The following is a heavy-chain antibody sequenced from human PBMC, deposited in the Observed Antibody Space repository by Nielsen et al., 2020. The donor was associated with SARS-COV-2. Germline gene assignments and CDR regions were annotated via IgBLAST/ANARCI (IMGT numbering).Heavy chain of an antibody. J-gene: IGHJ6*02. CDR3: TRRVAGGTMDV. V-gene: IGHV3-23*01. Sequence: GESLKISCAASGFTFSRHAMNWVRQAPGKGLEWVSTIGVSGGGTYYADSLKGRFTISRDNSKNTLYLQMNNLGADDTAIYYCTRRVAGGTMDVWGQGTTVTVSS. CDR2: IGVSGGGT. CDR1: GFTFSRHA. D-gene: IGHD6-19*01.